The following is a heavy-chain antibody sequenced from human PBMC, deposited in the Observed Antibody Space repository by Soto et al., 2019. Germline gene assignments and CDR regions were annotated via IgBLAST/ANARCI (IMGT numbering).Heavy chain of an antibody. CDR3: AKGFIVVVTVLRPDEAFDV. J-gene: IGHJ3*01. Sequence: DVQLLESGGGLVQPGGSLRLSCATPGYKFGNYGMNWVRQAPGKGLEWVSGISGGGGNTYYADSVKGRFTISRDPSKNTVFLEMNSLRAEDTAVYYCAKGFIVVVTVLRPDEAFDVWGQGTLVTVSS. CDR1: GYKFGNYG. V-gene: IGHV3-23*01. D-gene: IGHD2-21*02. CDR2: ISGGGGNT.